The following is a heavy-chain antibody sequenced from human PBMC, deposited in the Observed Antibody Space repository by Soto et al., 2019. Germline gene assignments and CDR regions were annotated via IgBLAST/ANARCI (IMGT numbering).Heavy chain of an antibody. J-gene: IGHJ6*02. V-gene: IGHV3-21*01. D-gene: IGHD1-26*01. CDR1: GFTFSSYS. CDR3: ARADPAWDLVPYYGMDV. CDR2: ISSSSSYI. Sequence: AGGSLRLSCAASGFTFSSYSMNWVRQAPGKGLEWVSSISSSSSYIYYADSVKGRFTISRDNAKNSLYLQMNSLRAEDTAVYYCARADPAWDLVPYYGMDVWGQGTTVTVSS.